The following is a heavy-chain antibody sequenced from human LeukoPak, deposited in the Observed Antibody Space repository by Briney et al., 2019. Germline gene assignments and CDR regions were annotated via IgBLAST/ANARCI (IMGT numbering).Heavy chain of an antibody. CDR2: INWNGGST. J-gene: IGHJ6*03. D-gene: IGHD7-27*01. Sequence: TGGSLGLSCAASGFTFDDYGMSWVRQAPGKGLEWVSGINWNGGSTGYADSVKGRFTISRDNAKNSLYLQMNSLRAEDTALYYCARANWVNYYYNYIDGWGKGTTVTVSS. V-gene: IGHV3-20*04. CDR3: ARANWVNYYYNYIDG. CDR1: GFTFDDYG.